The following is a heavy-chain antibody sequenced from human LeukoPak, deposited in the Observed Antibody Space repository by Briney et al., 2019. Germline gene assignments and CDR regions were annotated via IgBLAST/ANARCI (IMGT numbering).Heavy chain of an antibody. Sequence: GGSLRLSCAASGFTFSSYEMNWVRQAPGKGLEWVSYISSSGSTIYYADSVKGRFTISRDNAKNSLYLQMNSLRAEDTAVYYCARAVTTLDPFDYWGQGTLVTVSS. CDR3: ARAVTTLDPFDY. D-gene: IGHD4-17*01. V-gene: IGHV3-48*03. CDR2: ISSSGSTI. J-gene: IGHJ4*02. CDR1: GFTFSSYE.